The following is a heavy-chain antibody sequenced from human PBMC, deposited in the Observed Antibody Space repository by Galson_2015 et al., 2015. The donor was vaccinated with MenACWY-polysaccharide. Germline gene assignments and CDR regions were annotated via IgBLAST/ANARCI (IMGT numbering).Heavy chain of an antibody. J-gene: IGHJ3*02. Sequence: SLRLSCAASGFTFSDYNMVWVRQAPGKGLEWVSDINSRSTTVHYVDSVKGRFTISRDNSKNTVFLEMNTLGVEDTAVYYCAREGSRIVFHAFDIWGQGTMVTVSS. CDR1: GFTFSDYN. CDR3: AREGSRIVFHAFDI. D-gene: IGHD2-2*01. CDR2: INSRSTTV. V-gene: IGHV3-48*01.